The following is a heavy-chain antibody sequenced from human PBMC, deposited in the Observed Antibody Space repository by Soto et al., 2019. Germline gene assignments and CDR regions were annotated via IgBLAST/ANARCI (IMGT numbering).Heavy chain of an antibody. CDR1: GYTFTSYD. Sequence: QVQLVQSGAEVKKPGASVKVSCKASGYTFTSYDINWVRQATGQGLEWMGRMNPNNGNTAYAQKFQGRVTMTRTTSISTAYMELSSLRSEDTAVYYCARGADNWNDGYWFDPWGQGTLDTVSS. CDR2: MNPNNGNT. D-gene: IGHD1-1*01. CDR3: ARGADNWNDGYWFDP. V-gene: IGHV1-8*01. J-gene: IGHJ5*02.